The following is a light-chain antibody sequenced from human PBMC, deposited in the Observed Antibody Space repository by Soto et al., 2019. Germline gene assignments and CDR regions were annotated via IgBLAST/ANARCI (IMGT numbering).Light chain of an antibody. Sequence: EIVMTQSPATLSVSPGERATLSCRASQSLRTDLAWYQQKSGQPPRLLIYGASTRATGIPARFSGSGSGTELTLTISSLQSEDFAVYYCQHYTNWPPWAFGPGTKVEIK. CDR1: QSLRTD. CDR3: QHYTNWPPWA. J-gene: IGKJ1*01. V-gene: IGKV3-15*01. CDR2: GAS.